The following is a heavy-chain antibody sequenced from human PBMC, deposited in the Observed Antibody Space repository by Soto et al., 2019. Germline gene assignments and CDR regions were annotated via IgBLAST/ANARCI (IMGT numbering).Heavy chain of an antibody. Sequence: QVYLVQSGAEVKKPGASVKVSCKTSGYTFTTYDINWVRQATGQGPEWMGWVNPNSGNTGYAQKFQGRVTMTRNTSITTVYLELSSLASEDKAGYYCAGGGDYYGSGSSYFDYRGKGAPVTVSS. V-gene: IGHV1-8*01. D-gene: IGHD3-10*01. CDR2: VNPNSGNT. CDR1: GYTFTTYD. J-gene: IGHJ4*02. CDR3: AGGGDYYGSGSSYFDY.